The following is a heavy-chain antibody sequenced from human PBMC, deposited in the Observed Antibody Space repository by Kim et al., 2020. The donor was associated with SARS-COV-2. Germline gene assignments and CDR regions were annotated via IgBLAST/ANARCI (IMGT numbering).Heavy chain of an antibody. CDR1: GYTFTTFA. CDR3: ARDVYVSRSFPLNY. CDR2: INTNTGNP. Sequence: ASVKVSCKASGYTFTTFAMCWLRQAPGQGLEWMGWINTNTGNPSYVQAFTGRFVFSVDTSVTTAYLEISNLNVEDTAVYYCARDVYVSRSFPLNYWGQGTLVTVSS. D-gene: IGHD3-10*01. J-gene: IGHJ4*02. V-gene: IGHV7-4-1*02.